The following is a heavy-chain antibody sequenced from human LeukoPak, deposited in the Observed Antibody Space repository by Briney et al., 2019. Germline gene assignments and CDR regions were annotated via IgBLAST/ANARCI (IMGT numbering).Heavy chain of an antibody. CDR1: GFTFSSYW. CDR3: ARGGYYYDSSGNFDY. J-gene: IGHJ4*02. CDR2: INSDGSST. V-gene: IGHV3-74*01. Sequence: GESLKISCAASGFTFSSYWMHWVRQAPGKGLVWVSRINSDGSSTSYADSVKGRFTISRDNAKNTLYLQMNSLRAEDTAVYYCARGGYYYDSSGNFDYWGQGTLVTVSS. D-gene: IGHD3-22*01.